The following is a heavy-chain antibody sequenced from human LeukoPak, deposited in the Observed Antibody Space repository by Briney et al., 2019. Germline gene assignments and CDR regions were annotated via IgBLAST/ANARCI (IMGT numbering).Heavy chain of an antibody. CDR2: INPNSGGT. J-gene: IGHJ6*02. Sequence: ASVKVSCKASGYTFTGYYMHWVRQAPGQGLEWMGWINPNSGGTNYAQKFQGRVTMTRDTSISTAYMELSRLRSDDTAVYYCASPIVGATSYCYYGMDVWGQGTTVTVSS. V-gene: IGHV1-2*02. CDR3: ASPIVGATSYCYYGMDV. CDR1: GYTFTGYY. D-gene: IGHD1-26*01.